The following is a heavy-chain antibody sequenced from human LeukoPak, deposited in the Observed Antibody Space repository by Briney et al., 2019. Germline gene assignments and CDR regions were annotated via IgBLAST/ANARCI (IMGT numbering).Heavy chain of an antibody. V-gene: IGHV3-11*06. CDR1: GFTFSDYY. CDR3: ARSGSSSPNNWFDP. J-gene: IGHJ5*02. Sequence: PGGSLRLSCAASGFTFSDYYMSWIRQAPGKGLEWVSYISSSSSYTNYADSVKGRFTISRDNAKNSPYLQMNSLRAEDTAVYYCARSGSSSPNNWFDPWGQGTLVTVSS. D-gene: IGHD6-6*01. CDR2: ISSSSSYT.